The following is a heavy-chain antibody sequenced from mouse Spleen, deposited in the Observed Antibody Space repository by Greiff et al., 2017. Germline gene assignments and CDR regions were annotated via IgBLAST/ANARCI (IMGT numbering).Heavy chain of an antibody. J-gene: IGHJ2*01. V-gene: IGHV1-15*01. Sequence: QVQLQQSGAELVRPGASVTLSCKASGYTFTDYEMHWVKQTPVHGLEWIGAIDPETGGTAYNQKFKGKAILTADKSSSTAYMELRSLTSEDSAVYYCTRSGGYYYDGSYGYWGQGTTLTVSS. CDR2: IDPETGGT. CDR1: GYTFTDYE. D-gene: IGHD1-1*01. CDR3: TRSGGYYYDGSYGY.